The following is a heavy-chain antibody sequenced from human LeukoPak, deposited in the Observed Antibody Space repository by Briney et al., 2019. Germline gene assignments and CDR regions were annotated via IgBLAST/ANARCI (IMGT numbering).Heavy chain of an antibody. CDR2: IYTSGST. J-gene: IGHJ6*02. V-gene: IGHV4-61*02. CDR1: GGSISSGSYY. CDR3: ARVPLTDGSGSYYKRDIYYYYGMDV. Sequence: SETLSLTCTVSGGSISSGSYYWSWIRQPAGKGLEWIGRIYTSGSTNYNPSLKSRVTISVDTSKNQFSLELSSVTAADTAVYYCARVPLTDGSGSYYKRDIYYYYGMDVWGQGTTVTVSS. D-gene: IGHD3-10*01.